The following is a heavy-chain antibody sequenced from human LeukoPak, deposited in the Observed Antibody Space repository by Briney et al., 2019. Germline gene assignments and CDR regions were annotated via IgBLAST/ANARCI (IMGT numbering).Heavy chain of an antibody. J-gene: IGHJ5*02. CDR2: IYITGGTSGST. CDR1: GGSISSYY. V-gene: IGHV4-4*07. Sequence: SETLSLTCTVSGGSISSYYWSWIRQSAGKGLEWIGRIYITGGTSGSTYYNPSLKSRVTVSVDTSKNQFSLKLSSVTAADTAVYYCAWGDSSGYPFDPWGQGTLVTVSS. CDR3: AWGDSSGYPFDP. D-gene: IGHD3-22*01.